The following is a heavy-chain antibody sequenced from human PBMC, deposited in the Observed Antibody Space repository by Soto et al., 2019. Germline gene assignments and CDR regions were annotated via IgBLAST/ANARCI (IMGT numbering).Heavy chain of an antibody. J-gene: IGHJ4*02. CDR3: ATAYYYGSGSQY. CDR2: ISAYNGNT. V-gene: IGHV1-18*01. D-gene: IGHD3-10*01. CDR1: GYTFTSYG. Sequence: QVQLAQSGAEVKKPGASVQVSCKASGYTFTSYGISWVRQAAGQGLEWMGWISAYNGNTNNAEKLQGRVTMPTDTSTSTAYMELRSLRSDDTAVYYCATAYYYGSGSQYWGQGPLVTVSS.